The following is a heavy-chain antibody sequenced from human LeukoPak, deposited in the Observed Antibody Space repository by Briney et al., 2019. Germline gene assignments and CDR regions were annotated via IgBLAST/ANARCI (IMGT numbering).Heavy chain of an antibody. J-gene: IGHJ6*03. CDR3: DTASPYYDDQNNRETYYSYNLEV. V-gene: IGHV3-49*04. D-gene: IGHD3-16*01. Sequence: GGSLRLSCTVMALTFLDYTLSWVRQAPGKGLEGVGLIRGKAYGVTPEYGASVKGRFIVSRDDSKSSAYLQMNDLKAADTAVYAADTASPYYDDQNNRETYYSYNLEVWGKGTTVTVSS. CDR2: IRGKAYGVTP. CDR1: ALTFLDYT.